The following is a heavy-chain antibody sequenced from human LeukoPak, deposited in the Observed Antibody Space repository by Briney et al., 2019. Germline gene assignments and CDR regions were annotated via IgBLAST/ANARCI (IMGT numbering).Heavy chain of an antibody. Sequence: GASVEVSCKASGYTFTSYDINWVRQATGQGLEWMGWMNPNSGNTGYAQKFQGRVTMTRNTSISTAYMELSSLRSEDTAVYYCARFSSGRAYYYGMDVWGQGTTVTVSS. J-gene: IGHJ6*02. CDR1: GYTFTSYD. D-gene: IGHD3-10*01. CDR3: ARFSSGRAYYYGMDV. CDR2: MNPNSGNT. V-gene: IGHV1-8*01.